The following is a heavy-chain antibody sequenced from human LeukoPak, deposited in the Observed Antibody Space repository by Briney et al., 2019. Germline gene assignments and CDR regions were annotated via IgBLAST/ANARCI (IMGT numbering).Heavy chain of an antibody. V-gene: IGHV4-38-2*02. CDR1: GYSISSGYY. J-gene: IGHJ1*01. Sequence: SETLSLTCTVSGYSISSGYYWGWIRQPPGKGLEWIGSIYHSGSTYYNPSLKSRVTISVDTSKNQFSLELSSVTAADTAVYYCARSGSGRTKYFQHWGQGTLVTVSS. CDR2: IYHSGST. CDR3: ARSGSGRTKYFQH. D-gene: IGHD3-10*01.